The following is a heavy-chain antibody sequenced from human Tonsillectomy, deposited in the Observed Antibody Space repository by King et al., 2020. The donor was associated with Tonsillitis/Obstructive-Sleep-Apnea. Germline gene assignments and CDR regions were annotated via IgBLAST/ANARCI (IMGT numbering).Heavy chain of an antibody. CDR2: INHSGST. J-gene: IGHJ3*02. Sequence: VQLQQWGAGLLKPSETLSLTCAVYGGSFSGYYWSWIRQPPGKGLEWIGEINHSGSTNYNPSLKSRVTISVDTSKNQFSLKLSSVTAADTAVYYCARDSYGDYASVAFDIWGQGTMVTVSS. CDR3: ARDSYGDYASVAFDI. V-gene: IGHV4-34*01. CDR1: GGSFSGYY. D-gene: IGHD4-17*01.